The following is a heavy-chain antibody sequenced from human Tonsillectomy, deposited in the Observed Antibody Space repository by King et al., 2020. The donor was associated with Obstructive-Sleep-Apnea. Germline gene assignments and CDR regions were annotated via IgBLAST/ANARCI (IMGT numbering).Heavy chain of an antibody. J-gene: IGHJ6*02. D-gene: IGHD3-3*01. Sequence: VQLVESGAEVTKPGESLRISCQGSGYSFSTYWISWVRQMPGKGLEWMGSLDPTDSYTNYRPSFQGHVTISADKSISTAYLQWSSLKASDTAIYYCARLVPFTIFGQFYYTMDVWGQGTTVTVSS. CDR2: LDPTDSYT. CDR1: GYSFSTYW. CDR3: ARLVPFTIFGQFYYTMDV. V-gene: IGHV5-10-1*03.